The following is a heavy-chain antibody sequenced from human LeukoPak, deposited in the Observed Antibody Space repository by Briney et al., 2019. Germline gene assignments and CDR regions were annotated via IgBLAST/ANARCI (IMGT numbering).Heavy chain of an antibody. V-gene: IGHV3-23*01. CDR3: VKTDYSTGPYDH. Sequence: GGSLRLSCAASGFTFSSYAMTWVRQAPGKGLEWVSAISGSAITTFYADSVKGRFSISRDNSRNTLYLQMNSLRAEDTAVYYCVKTDYSTGPYDHWGQGTLVTVSS. CDR2: ISGSAITT. J-gene: IGHJ4*02. CDR1: GFTFSSYA. D-gene: IGHD4-11*01.